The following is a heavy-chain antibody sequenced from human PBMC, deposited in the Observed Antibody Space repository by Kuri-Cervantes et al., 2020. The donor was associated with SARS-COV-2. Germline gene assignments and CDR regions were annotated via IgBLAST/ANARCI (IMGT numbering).Heavy chain of an antibody. CDR3: ARGDFWNGYYNWYFDL. CDR1: GFMISSYW. Sequence: GGSLRLSCEASGFMISSYWMHWVRQVPEKGQVWVSRIHSSGSSTGYAGSVEGRFTISRDNAKNTLYLQMNSLRVEDTAVYYCARGDFWNGYYNWYFDLWGRGTLVTVSS. D-gene: IGHD3-3*01. CDR2: IHSSGSST. V-gene: IGHV3-74*01. J-gene: IGHJ2*01.